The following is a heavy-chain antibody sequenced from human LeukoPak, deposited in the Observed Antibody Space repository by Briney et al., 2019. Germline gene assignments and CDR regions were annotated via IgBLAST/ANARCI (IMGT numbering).Heavy chain of an antibody. CDR2: ISSSSSTI. Sequence: GGSLRLSCAASGFTFSSYSMNWVRQAPGKGLEWVSYISSSSSTIYYADSVKGRFTISRDNAKNSLYLQMNSLRVEDTAIYYCARIVGSGNYYIDYWGQGTLVTVFS. CDR3: ARIVGSGNYYIDY. D-gene: IGHD3-10*01. V-gene: IGHV3-48*01. J-gene: IGHJ4*02. CDR1: GFTFSSYS.